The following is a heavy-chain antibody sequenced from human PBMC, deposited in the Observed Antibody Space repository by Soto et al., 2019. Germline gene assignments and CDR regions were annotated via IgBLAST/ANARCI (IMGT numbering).Heavy chain of an antibody. CDR3: ASDPILPYFEGY. V-gene: IGHV4-31*03. D-gene: IGHD3-9*01. Sequence: TLSLTCTVSGGSISSGGYYWSWIRQHPGKGLEWIGYIYYSGSTYYNPSLKSRVTISVDTSKNQFSLKLSSVTAADTAVYYCASDPILPYFEGYWGQGTLVTVSS. CDR2: IYYSGST. J-gene: IGHJ4*02. CDR1: GGSISSGGYY.